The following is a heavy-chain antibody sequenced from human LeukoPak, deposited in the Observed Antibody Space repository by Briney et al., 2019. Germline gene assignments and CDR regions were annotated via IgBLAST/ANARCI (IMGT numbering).Heavy chain of an antibody. V-gene: IGHV4-59*01. CDR3: ARDWGGMDV. CDR1: GGSISSYY. Sequence: SETLSLTCTVSGGSISSYYWSWIRQPPGKGLEWIGYIYYSGSTNYNPSLKSRVTISVDTSKNQFSLKLSSVTAEDTAVYYCARDWGGMDVWGQGTTVTVSS. D-gene: IGHD3-16*01. CDR2: IYYSGST. J-gene: IGHJ6*02.